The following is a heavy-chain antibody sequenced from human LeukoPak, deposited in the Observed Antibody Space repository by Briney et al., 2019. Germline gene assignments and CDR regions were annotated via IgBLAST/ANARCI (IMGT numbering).Heavy chain of an antibody. CDR1: GFTLSSYG. D-gene: IGHD2-2*01. J-gene: IGHJ6*03. Sequence: GRSLRLSCAASGFTLSSYGMHWVRQAPGKGLEWVAVISYDGSNKYYADSVKGRFTISRDNSKNTLYLQMNSLRAEDTAVYYCAKGSSTVVVPAAMGRKGNYYYMDVWGKGTTVTVSS. V-gene: IGHV3-30*18. CDR2: ISYDGSNK. CDR3: AKGSSTVVVPAAMGRKGNYYYMDV.